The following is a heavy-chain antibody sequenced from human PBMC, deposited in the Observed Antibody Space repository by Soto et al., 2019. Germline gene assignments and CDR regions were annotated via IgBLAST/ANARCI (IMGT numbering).Heavy chain of an antibody. CDR2: MSSDGGRL. CDR3: ARDRRTHSGSYSFWFDP. V-gene: IGHV3-64*04. D-gene: IGHD1-26*01. CDR1: GFTFSSFS. Sequence: PGGSLRLSCSASGFTFSSFSMHWVRQSPGKGLEYVSHMSSDGGRLYYADSVKGRFIISRDNAKNSLYLQMNSLIAEDTAVYYCARDRRTHSGSYSFWFDPWGQGTLGTVSS. J-gene: IGHJ5*02.